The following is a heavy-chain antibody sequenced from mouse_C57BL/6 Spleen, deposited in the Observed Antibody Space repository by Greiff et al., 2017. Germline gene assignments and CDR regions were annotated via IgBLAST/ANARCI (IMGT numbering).Heavy chain of an antibody. CDR3: ARYDDYDGYYFDY. J-gene: IGHJ2*01. CDR1: GYTFTSYW. D-gene: IGHD2-4*01. Sequence: VQLQQPGAELVMPGASVKLSCKASGYTFTSYWMHWVKQRPGQGLEWIGEIDPSDSYTNYNQKFKGKSTLTVDKSSSTAYMQLSCLTSDDSAVYYCARYDDYDGYYFDYWGQGTTLTVSS. V-gene: IGHV1-69*01. CDR2: IDPSDSYT.